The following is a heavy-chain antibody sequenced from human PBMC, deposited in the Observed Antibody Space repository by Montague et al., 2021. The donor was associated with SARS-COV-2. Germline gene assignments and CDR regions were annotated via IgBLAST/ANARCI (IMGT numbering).Heavy chain of an antibody. CDR1: GGSIRCSSHF. D-gene: IGHD3-10*01. CDR2: ISYSGST. J-gene: IGHJ6*02. V-gene: IGHV4-39*07. CDR3: GLGRGFAVGNHYYYSYGLDV. Sequence: SETLSLTCTVSGGSIRCSSHFWGWFRQPPGQRLEWIGTISYSGSTYYSPSLKSRVIISADTSKNQFSLNLRSVTAADTAVYFCGLGRGFAVGNHYYYSYGLDVWGQGTTVIVSS.